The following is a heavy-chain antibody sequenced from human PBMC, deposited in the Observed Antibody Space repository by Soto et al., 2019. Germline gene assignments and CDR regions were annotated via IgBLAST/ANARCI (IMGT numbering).Heavy chain of an antibody. CDR2: ISSSSSYI. V-gene: IGHV3-21*01. Sequence: EVQLVESGGGLVKPGGSLRLSCAASGFTFSSYSMNWVRQAPGKGLEWVSSISSSSSYIYYADSVKGRFTISRDNAKNSLYLQMNSLRAEDTAVYYCEGLYCSSTSCYRGAFDIWGQGTMVTVSS. J-gene: IGHJ3*02. CDR3: EGLYCSSTSCYRGAFDI. CDR1: GFTFSSYS. D-gene: IGHD2-2*01.